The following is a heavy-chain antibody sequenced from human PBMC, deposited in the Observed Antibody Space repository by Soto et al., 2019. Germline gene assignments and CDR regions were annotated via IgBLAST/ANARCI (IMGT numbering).Heavy chain of an antibody. V-gene: IGHV4-4*07. CDR1: GGSISSYY. CDR2: IYTSGST. D-gene: IGHD3-10*01. J-gene: IGHJ4*02. Sequence: QVQLQESGPGLVKPSETLSLTCTVSGGSISSYYWSWIRQPAGKGLEWIGRIYTSGSTNYNPSLKSRVTMSVDTSKNQFSLKLSSVTAADTAVYYCVAGNDALWFGESVVGYFDYWGQGTLVTVSS. CDR3: VAGNDALWFGESVVGYFDY.